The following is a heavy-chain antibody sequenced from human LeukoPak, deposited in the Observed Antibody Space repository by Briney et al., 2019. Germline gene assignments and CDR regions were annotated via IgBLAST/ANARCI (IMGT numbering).Heavy chain of an antibody. CDR1: GFTFSSYE. D-gene: IGHD4-17*01. CDR2: ISSSGSTI. Sequence: GGSLRLSCAASGFTFSSYEMNWVRQAPGKGLEWVSYISSSGSTIYYADSVKGRFTISRGNSKNTLYLQMNSLRAEDTAVYYCARALENYGPNDYWGQGTLVTVSS. V-gene: IGHV3-48*03. J-gene: IGHJ4*02. CDR3: ARALENYGPNDY.